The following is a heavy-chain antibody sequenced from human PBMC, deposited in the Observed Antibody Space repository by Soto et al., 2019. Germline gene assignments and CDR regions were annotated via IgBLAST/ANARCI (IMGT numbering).Heavy chain of an antibody. CDR2: ISYDGSDK. CDR1: GFTFSDSS. CDR3: ARDGATMVVLYYFDS. J-gene: IGHJ4*01. D-gene: IGHD5-12*01. Sequence: GGSLRLSCAASGFTFSDSSMHWVRQAPGKGLEWVAVISYDGSDKYYADSVKGRFTISRDNSKNTLCLQMNSLRPEDSAVYYCARDGATMVVLYYFDSWGHGTLVTVSS. V-gene: IGHV3-30-3*01.